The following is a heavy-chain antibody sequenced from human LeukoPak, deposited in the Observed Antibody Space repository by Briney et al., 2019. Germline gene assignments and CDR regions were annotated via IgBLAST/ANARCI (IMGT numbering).Heavy chain of an antibody. Sequence: PGGSLSLSCAASGFPFSSYWMSWVRPAPGKGLEWVANIKQDGSEKYYVDSVKGRFTISRDNAKNSLYLQMNSLRAEDTAVYYCARGRAAVTSYWGQGTLVTVSS. CDR1: GFPFSSYW. D-gene: IGHD6-13*01. CDR2: IKQDGSEK. CDR3: ARGRAAVTSY. J-gene: IGHJ4*02. V-gene: IGHV3-7*03.